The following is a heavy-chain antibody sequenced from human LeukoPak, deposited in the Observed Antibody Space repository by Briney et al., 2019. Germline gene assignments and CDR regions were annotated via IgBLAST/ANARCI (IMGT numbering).Heavy chain of an antibody. CDR2: INPNSGGT. D-gene: IGHD3-16*01. V-gene: IGHV1-2*06. Sequence: ASVKVSCKASGYTFTGYYMHWVRQAPGQGLEWMGRINPNSGGTNYAQKFQGRVTMTRDTSISTAYMELSRLRSDDTAVYYCALVTTFGPAGAFDIWGQGTMVTVSS. CDR1: GYTFTGYY. CDR3: ALVTTFGPAGAFDI. J-gene: IGHJ3*02.